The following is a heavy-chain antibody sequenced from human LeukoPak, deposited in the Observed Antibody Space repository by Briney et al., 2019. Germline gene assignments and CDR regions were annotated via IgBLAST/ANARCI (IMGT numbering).Heavy chain of an antibody. CDR3: ATGKMVRGVYYYYGMDV. J-gene: IGHJ6*02. CDR2: FDPEDGET. D-gene: IGHD3-10*01. CDR1: GYTLTELS. V-gene: IGHV1-24*01. Sequence: ASVKVSCKVSGYTLTELSMHWVRQAPGKGLEWMGGFDPEDGETIYAQKFQGRVTMTEDTSTDTAYMELSSLRSEDTAVYYCATGKMVRGVYYYYGMDVWGQGTTVTVSS.